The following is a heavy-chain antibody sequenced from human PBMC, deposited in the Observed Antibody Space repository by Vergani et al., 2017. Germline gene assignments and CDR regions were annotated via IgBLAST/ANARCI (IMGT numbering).Heavy chain of an antibody. CDR3: ADLYGDDGFSPF. J-gene: IGHJ4*02. CDR1: GFPFSSYA. Sequence: EVHLLESGGGLVQSGGSLRLSCAASGFPFSSYAMSLVRQAPGKGLGWVSGSSGQNFRTHYADSVKGRFTISRDDSKNTVYLQINSLRAEDTAFYYCADLYGDDGFSPFWGQGTLVTVSS. V-gene: IGHV3-23*01. D-gene: IGHD2-21*01. CDR2: SSGQNFRT.